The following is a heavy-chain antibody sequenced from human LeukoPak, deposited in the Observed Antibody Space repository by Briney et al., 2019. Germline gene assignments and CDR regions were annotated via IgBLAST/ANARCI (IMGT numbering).Heavy chain of an antibody. Sequence: GGSLRLSCAASGFTFSSYWMHWVRQAPGKGLVWVSRINSDGSSTSYADSVKGRFTISRDNAKNTLYLQMNSLRAEDTAVFYCASYSSGWYYNDYWGQGTLVTVSS. V-gene: IGHV3-74*01. D-gene: IGHD6-19*01. CDR3: ASYSSGWYYNDY. J-gene: IGHJ4*02. CDR2: INSDGSST. CDR1: GFTFSSYW.